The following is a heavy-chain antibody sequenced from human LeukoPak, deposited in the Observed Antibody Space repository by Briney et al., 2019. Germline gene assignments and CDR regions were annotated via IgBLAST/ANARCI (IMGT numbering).Heavy chain of an antibody. CDR2: IYSSGNT. J-gene: IGHJ5*02. CDR3: ARHSSSSRGWFDP. CDR1: GGSISSYY. D-gene: IGHD6-6*01. Sequence: SETLSLTCTVCGGSISSYYWSWIRQPPGKGREWIGYIYSSGNTVYNPFLKNRVTISVDTSKNQFSPRLNSVTAADTAVYYCARHSSSSRGWFDPWGQGTLVTVSS. V-gene: IGHV4-59*08.